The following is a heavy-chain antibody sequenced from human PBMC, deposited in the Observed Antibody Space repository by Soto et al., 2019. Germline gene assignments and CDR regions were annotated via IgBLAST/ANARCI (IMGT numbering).Heavy chain of an antibody. CDR2: INHSGST. Sequence: SETLSLTCAVYGGSFSGYYWSWIRQPPGKGLEWIGEINHSGSTNYNPSLKSRVTISVDTSKNQFSLKLSSVTAADTAVYYCARATRITMVRGVIIRFDYWGQGTLVTVSS. D-gene: IGHD3-10*01. V-gene: IGHV4-34*01. CDR1: GGSFSGYY. J-gene: IGHJ4*02. CDR3: ARATRITMVRGVIIRFDY.